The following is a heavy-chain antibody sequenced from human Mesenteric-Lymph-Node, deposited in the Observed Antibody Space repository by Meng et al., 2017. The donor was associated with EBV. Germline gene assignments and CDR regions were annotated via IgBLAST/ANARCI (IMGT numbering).Heavy chain of an antibody. CDR1: GFTFNTYD. J-gene: IGHJ4*02. V-gene: IGHV3-33*01. D-gene: IGHD2-15*01. CDR3: ARDRVSCSGGTCYFGDFDY. CDR2: IWYDATNK. Sequence: VQLVESGGGLVQPGGSLRLSCAASGFTFNTYDMHWVRQAPGKGLEWVAVIWYDATNKYYADSVKGRFTISRDNSYNTLYLQMNSLRAEDTALYYCARDRVSCSGGTCYFGDFDYWGQGTLVTVSS.